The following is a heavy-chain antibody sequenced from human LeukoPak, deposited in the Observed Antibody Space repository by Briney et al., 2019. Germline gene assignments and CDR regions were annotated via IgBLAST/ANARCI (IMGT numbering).Heavy chain of an antibody. CDR1: GGSISSNNYY. CDR2: IYYSVST. Sequence: SETLSLTCTVSGGSISSNNYYWGWIRQPPGKGLEWIGSIYYSVSTYYNPSLKSRVTISVDTSKNQFSLKLSSVTAADTAVYYCARAYSSSWYGDLGYWGQGTLVTVSS. CDR3: ARAYSSSWYGDLGY. J-gene: IGHJ4*02. V-gene: IGHV4-39*07. D-gene: IGHD6-13*01.